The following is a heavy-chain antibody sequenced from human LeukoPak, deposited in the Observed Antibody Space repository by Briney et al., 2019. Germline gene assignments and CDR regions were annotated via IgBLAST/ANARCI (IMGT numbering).Heavy chain of an antibody. D-gene: IGHD1-26*01. CDR2: IYYSGST. Sequence: GSLRLSCAVSGGSISSYYWSWIRQPPGKGLEWIGYIYYSGSTNYNPSLKSRVTISVDTSKNQFSLKLSSVTAADTAVYYCARDLIGSYPPGRWFDPWGQGTLVTVSS. CDR1: GGSISSYY. V-gene: IGHV4-59*01. J-gene: IGHJ5*02. CDR3: ARDLIGSYPPGRWFDP.